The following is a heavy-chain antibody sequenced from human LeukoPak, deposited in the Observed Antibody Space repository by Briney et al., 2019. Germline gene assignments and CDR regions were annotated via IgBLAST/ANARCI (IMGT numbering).Heavy chain of an antibody. CDR2: INSSSNTM. Sequence: PGGSLRLSCAASGFTFSSYEMNWVRQAPGKGLEWVSYINSSSNTMYYADSVKGRFTISRDNAKNSLYLQMNSLRDEDTAVYYCARAFDYWGQGTLVAVSS. CDR3: ARAFDY. CDR1: GFTFSSYE. V-gene: IGHV3-48*03. J-gene: IGHJ4*02.